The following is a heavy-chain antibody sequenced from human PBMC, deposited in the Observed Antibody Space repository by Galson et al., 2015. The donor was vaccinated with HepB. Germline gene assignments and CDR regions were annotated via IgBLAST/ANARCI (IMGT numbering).Heavy chain of an antibody. Sequence: SLRLSCADSGFTFSNYGMHWVRRAPGKGLEWVAFISYDGRSKYYADSVKGRFTISRDNSRNTLYLQMNSLTVEDTAVYYCAYQKLEKVATYYFDYWGQGTLVTVSS. D-gene: IGHD1-1*01. CDR3: AYQKLEKVATYYFDY. CDR2: ISYDGRSK. CDR1: GFTFSNYG. V-gene: IGHV3-30*03. J-gene: IGHJ4*02.